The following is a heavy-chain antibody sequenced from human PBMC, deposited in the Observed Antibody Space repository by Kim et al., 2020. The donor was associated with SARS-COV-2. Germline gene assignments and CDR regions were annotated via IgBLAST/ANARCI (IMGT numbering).Heavy chain of an antibody. V-gene: IGHV3-33*01. J-gene: IGHJ6*02. CDR1: GFTFTSYG. Sequence: GGSLRLSCAASGFTFTSYGMHWVRQAPGKGLEWVAVIWFDGSNKYYADSVKGRFTISRDNSKNTLYLQMNSLRAEDTAVYYCAGSEGEGTIYYYYYGMDVWGQGTTVTVSS. D-gene: IGHD3-10*01. CDR3: AGSEGEGTIYYYYYGMDV. CDR2: IWFDGSNK.